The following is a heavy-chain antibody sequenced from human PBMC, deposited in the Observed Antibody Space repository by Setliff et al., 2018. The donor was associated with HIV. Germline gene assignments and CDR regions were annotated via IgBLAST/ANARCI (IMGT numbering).Heavy chain of an antibody. D-gene: IGHD3-9*01. J-gene: IGHJ6*03. CDR1: GGSINSGCYS. V-gene: IGHV4-31*03. Sequence: KASETLSLTCTVSGGSINSGCYSWTWVRHVQGKGLEWIGFVFYTGATYSSPSLKSRITMSVDTSRNQFSLKVNSVTAADTAVYYCARGIRDSCEGSPYYSYCYMDVWGTGTTVTVSS. CDR2: VFYTGAT. CDR3: ARGIRDSCEGSPYYSYCYMDV.